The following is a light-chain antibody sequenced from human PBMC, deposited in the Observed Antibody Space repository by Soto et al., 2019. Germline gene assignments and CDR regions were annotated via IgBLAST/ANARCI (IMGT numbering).Light chain of an antibody. V-gene: IGLV2-18*02. CDR3: SSYTSSSTLL. CDR1: SSDVGTYNR. Sequence: QSALTQPPSVSGSPGQSVTISCTGTSSDVGTYNRVSWYQDPPGTAPKLMIYEVNNRPSGVPDRFSGSKSGNTASLTISGLQAEDEADYYCSSYTSSSTLLFGGGTQLTVL. CDR2: EVN. J-gene: IGLJ2*01.